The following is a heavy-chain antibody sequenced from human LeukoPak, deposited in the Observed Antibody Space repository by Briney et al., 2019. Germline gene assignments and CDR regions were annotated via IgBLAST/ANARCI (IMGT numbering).Heavy chain of an antibody. V-gene: IGHV3-30*02. CDR2: IRFDGTNK. D-gene: IGHD5-18*01. J-gene: IGHJ4*02. CDR3: AKGYSYGYEY. Sequence: PGGSLRLSCAASGFTFSSSAMHWVRQAPGKGLEWVAFIRFDGTNKYYADSVKGRFTISRDNSKNTLYLQMNSLRAEDTAVYYRAKGYSYGYEYWGQGALVTVSS. CDR1: GFTFSSSA.